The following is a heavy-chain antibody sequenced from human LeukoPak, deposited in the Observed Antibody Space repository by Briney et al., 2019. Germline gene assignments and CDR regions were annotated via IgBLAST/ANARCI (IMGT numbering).Heavy chain of an antibody. J-gene: IGHJ4*02. CDR3: AKARRGATMRNYFDY. D-gene: IGHD1-26*01. Sequence: GGSLRLSCAASGFTFSSYAMTWVRQAPGKGLEWVSVISGSGISTYYADSVKDRFTISRDNSKNTLYLQMNSLRAEDTVVYYCAKARRGATMRNYFDYWGQGTLVTVSS. CDR1: GFTFSSYA. V-gene: IGHV3-23*01. CDR2: ISGSGIST.